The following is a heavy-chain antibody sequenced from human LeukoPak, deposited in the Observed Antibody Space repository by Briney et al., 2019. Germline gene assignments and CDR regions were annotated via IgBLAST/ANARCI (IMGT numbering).Heavy chain of an antibody. D-gene: IGHD1-1*01. CDR1: GFTFIGYY. CDR3: ARDSIQTRYSWNDEGRKNWFDP. J-gene: IGHJ5*02. CDR2: INPSDGST. V-gene: IGHV1-46*01. Sequence: ASVKVSCKASGFTFIGYYVQWVRQAPGQGLEWMGIINPSDGSTKYAQKLQGRVTMTGDTSTSTVYMELSSLRSEDTAVYYCARDSIQTRYSWNDEGRKNWFDPWGQGTLVTVSS.